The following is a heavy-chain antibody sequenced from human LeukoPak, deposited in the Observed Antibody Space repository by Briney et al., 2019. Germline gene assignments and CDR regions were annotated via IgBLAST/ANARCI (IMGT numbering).Heavy chain of an antibody. Sequence: GGSLKLSCAASGFTFSTYGMQRVRQAPGKGLEWVAFIRYNGNDQYYADSVKGRFTISRDNSKNTLYVQMNSLRAEDTAVYYCAKDLLWFGESLGSFDYWGQGTLVTVSS. D-gene: IGHD3-10*01. J-gene: IGHJ4*02. CDR2: IRYNGNDQ. V-gene: IGHV3-30*02. CDR3: AKDLLWFGESLGSFDY. CDR1: GFTFSTYG.